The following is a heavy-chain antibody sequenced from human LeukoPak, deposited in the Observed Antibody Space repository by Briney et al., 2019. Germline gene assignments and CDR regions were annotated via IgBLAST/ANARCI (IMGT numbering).Heavy chain of an antibody. Sequence: GGSLRLSCAASGFTLSNYWMSWVRQAPGKGLEWVANIKQDGSEKYIVDSVKGRFTLSRDNAKNSLYLQMNSLRAEDTAVYYCARDSVVRGAPEFDYWGQGTLVTVSS. CDR1: GFTLSNYW. J-gene: IGHJ4*02. CDR3: ARDSVVRGAPEFDY. V-gene: IGHV3-7*01. CDR2: IKQDGSEK. D-gene: IGHD3-10*01.